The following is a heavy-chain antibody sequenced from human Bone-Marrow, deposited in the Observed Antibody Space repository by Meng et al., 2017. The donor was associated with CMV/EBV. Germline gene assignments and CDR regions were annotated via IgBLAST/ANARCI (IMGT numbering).Heavy chain of an antibody. J-gene: IGHJ4*02. CDR2: INPSDGST. V-gene: IGHV1-46*01. Sequence: ASVKVSCKASGYTFTSYYMHWVRQAPGQGLEWMGIINPSDGSTNYAQKFQVRVTMTRDTSTSTVYMDLSSLRSEDTAVYYCARDIAAAAPGYWGQGTLVTVSS. CDR3: ARDIAAAAPGY. CDR1: GYTFTSYY. D-gene: IGHD6-13*01.